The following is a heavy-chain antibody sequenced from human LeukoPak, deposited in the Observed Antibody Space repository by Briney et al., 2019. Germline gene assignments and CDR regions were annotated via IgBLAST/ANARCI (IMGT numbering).Heavy chain of an antibody. J-gene: IGHJ4*02. CDR2: ISGSGGST. D-gene: IGHD4-11*01. CDR1: GFTFSSYA. Sequence: QPGGSLRLSCAASGFTFSSYAMSWVRQAPGKGLEWVSAISGSGGSTYYADSVKGRFTISRDNSKNTLYLQMNSLRAEDTAVYYCARSNYGPWDYGLFDYWGQGTLVTVSS. CDR3: ARSNYGPWDYGLFDY. V-gene: IGHV3-23*01.